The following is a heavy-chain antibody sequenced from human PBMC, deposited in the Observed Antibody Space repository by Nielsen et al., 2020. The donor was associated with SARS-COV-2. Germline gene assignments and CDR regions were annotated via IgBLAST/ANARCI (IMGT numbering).Heavy chain of an antibody. D-gene: IGHD2/OR15-2a*01. J-gene: IGHJ5*02. CDR2: ISSSSSYT. CDR3: ARVLGRTPWFDP. Sequence: GGSLRLSCAASGFTFSDYYMSWIRQAPRKGLEWVSYISSSSSYTNYADSVKGRFTISRDNAKNSLYLQMNSLRAEDTAVYYCARVLGRTPWFDPWGQGTLVTVSS. V-gene: IGHV3-11*05. CDR1: GFTFSDYY.